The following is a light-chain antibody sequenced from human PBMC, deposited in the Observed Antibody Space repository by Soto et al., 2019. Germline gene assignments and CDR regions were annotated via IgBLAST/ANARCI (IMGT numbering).Light chain of an antibody. J-gene: IGKJ2*01. Sequence: DIVMTQSPLSLPVTPGEPASISCRSSQSLLHSNGYNYLDWYLQKPGHSPQVLIYLGSNRASGVPDRFSGSGSGTDFTLKIRRVEAEDVGVYYCMEALQTPWTFGQGTKLEIK. CDR2: LGS. CDR1: QSLLHSNGYNY. V-gene: IGKV2-28*01. CDR3: MEALQTPWT.